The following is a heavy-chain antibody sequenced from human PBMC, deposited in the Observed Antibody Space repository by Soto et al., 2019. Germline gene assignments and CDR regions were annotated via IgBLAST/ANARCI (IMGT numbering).Heavy chain of an antibody. Sequence: ASVKVSCKASGYTFTSYGISWVRQAPGQGLEWMGWISAYNGNTNYAQKLQGRVTMTTDTSTSTAYMELRSLRSDDKAVYYCARDQGYSSSWYWDYWGQGTLVTVSS. CDR1: GYTFTSYG. CDR2: ISAYNGNT. CDR3: ARDQGYSSSWYWDY. J-gene: IGHJ4*02. D-gene: IGHD6-13*01. V-gene: IGHV1-18*01.